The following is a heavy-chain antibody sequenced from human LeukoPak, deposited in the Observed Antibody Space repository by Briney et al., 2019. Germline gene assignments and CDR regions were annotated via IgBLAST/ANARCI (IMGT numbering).Heavy chain of an antibody. Sequence: SVKVSCKASGGTFSSYAISWVRQAPGQGLEWMGGIIPIFGTANYAQKFQGRVTITADESTSTAYMELSSLRSEDTAVYYCAIAVAGNGYYYYGMDVWGQGTTVTVSS. CDR3: AIAVAGNGYYYYGMDV. V-gene: IGHV1-69*13. CDR1: GGTFSSYA. J-gene: IGHJ6*02. CDR2: IIPIFGTA. D-gene: IGHD6-19*01.